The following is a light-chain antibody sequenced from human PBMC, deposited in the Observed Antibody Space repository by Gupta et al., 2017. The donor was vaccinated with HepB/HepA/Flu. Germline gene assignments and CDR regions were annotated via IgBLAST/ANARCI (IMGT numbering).Light chain of an antibody. CDR1: SSDVGGYNY. Sequence: QPALTQPRSVSGSPGQSVTISCTGTSSDVGGYNYVSWYQQHPGKAPNLFIYDVSKRPSGVPDRFSGSKSGNTASLTISGLQAEDEADYYCCSYAGSPLWVFGGGTKLTVL. CDR3: CSYAGSPLWV. V-gene: IGLV2-11*01. CDR2: DVS. J-gene: IGLJ2*01.